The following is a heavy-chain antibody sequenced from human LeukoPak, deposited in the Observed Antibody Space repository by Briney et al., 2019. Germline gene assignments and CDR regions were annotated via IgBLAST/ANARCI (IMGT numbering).Heavy chain of an antibody. CDR1: GFTVSSNY. V-gene: IGHV3-53*01. J-gene: IGHJ4*02. CDR3: ASDSLGTNHNDY. D-gene: IGHD2-8*01. CDR2: IYSGGST. Sequence: PGESRRLSCAAAGFTVSSNYMSWVRQAPGKGLEWVSVIYSGGSTYYADSVKGRFTISRDNSKNTLYLQMNSLRAEDTAVYYCASDSLGTNHNDYCGQGTLVTASS.